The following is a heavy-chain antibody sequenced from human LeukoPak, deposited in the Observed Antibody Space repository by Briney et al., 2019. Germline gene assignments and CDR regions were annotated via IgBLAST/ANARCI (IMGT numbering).Heavy chain of an antibody. Sequence: PGGSLRLSCAASGFTFNRYWMHWVRQAPGKGLVWVSRISPDGNSATYADSVKGRFTISRDNAKNTLYLQMNSQRAEDSAVYYCVSLDGVYYYHMDVWGQGTMVIVSS. D-gene: IGHD3/OR15-3a*01. CDR2: ISPDGNSA. CDR3: VSLDGVYYYHMDV. CDR1: GFTFNRYW. V-gene: IGHV3-74*03. J-gene: IGHJ6*02.